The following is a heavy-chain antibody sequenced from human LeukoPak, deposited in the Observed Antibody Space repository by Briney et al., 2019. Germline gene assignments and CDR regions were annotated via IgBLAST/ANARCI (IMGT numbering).Heavy chain of an antibody. V-gene: IGHV1-2*02. J-gene: IGHJ3*01. CDR1: GYTFTDYY. Sequence: GASVKVSCKASGYTFTDYYIHWERQAPGQGLDWVGWINPTSGATNYAQKFQGRVTMTRDTSNNTSYMELSRLRSDDTAVYYCAREFRTTTWSFDAFDLWGQGTMVTVSS. CDR2: INPTSGAT. D-gene: IGHD1/OR15-1a*01. CDR3: AREFRTTTWSFDAFDL.